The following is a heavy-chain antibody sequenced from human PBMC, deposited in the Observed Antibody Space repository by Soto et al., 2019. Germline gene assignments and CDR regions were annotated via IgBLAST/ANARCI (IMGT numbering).Heavy chain of an antibody. Sequence: EVQLLESGGGLVQPGGSLRLSCAASGFSFSSYAMSWVHQAPGKGLEWVSAISGGGGSTYYADSVKGRFTISRDNSKNTLYLQMNSVSAEDTAAYYCAKWVGSGWNRWFDPWGQGTLVTVSS. D-gene: IGHD6-19*01. CDR3: AKWVGSGWNRWFDP. CDR1: GFSFSSYA. CDR2: ISGGGGST. J-gene: IGHJ5*02. V-gene: IGHV3-23*01.